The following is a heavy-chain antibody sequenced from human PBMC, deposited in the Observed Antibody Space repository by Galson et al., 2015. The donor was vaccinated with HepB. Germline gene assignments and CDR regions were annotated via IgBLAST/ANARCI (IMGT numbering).Heavy chain of an antibody. V-gene: IGHV3-33*01. CDR3: ARSKVGWYFDL. J-gene: IGHJ2*01. CDR2: IYYDGSKE. CDR1: GFIFSNYG. D-gene: IGHD1-26*01. Sequence: SLRLSCAASGFIFSNYGMHWVRQAPGKGLEWVAVIYYDGSKEYYGDSLKGRFSISRDNSKNTLSLQMNSLRVEDTAVYYCARSKVGWYFDLWGRGTLVTVSA.